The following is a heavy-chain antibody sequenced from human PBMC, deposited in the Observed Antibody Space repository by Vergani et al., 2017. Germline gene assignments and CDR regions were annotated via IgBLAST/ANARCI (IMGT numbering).Heavy chain of an antibody. CDR2: IIPIFGTA. V-gene: IGHV1-69*01. CDR1: GGTFSSYA. CDR3: AREGSGSGWPPTGGYFDL. Sequence: QVQLVQSGAEVKKPGSSVKVSCKASGGTFSSYAISWVRQAPGQGLEWMGGIIPIFGTANYAQKFQGRVTITADESTSTAYMELSSLRSEDTAVYYCAREGSGSGWPPTGGYFDLWGRGTLVTVSS. J-gene: IGHJ2*01. D-gene: IGHD6-25*01.